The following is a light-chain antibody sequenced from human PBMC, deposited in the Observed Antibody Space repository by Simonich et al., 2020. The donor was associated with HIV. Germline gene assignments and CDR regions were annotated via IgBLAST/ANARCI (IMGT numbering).Light chain of an antibody. V-gene: IGLV2-23*01. CDR2: EGT. CDR3: CSYAGSSTVV. J-gene: IGLJ2*01. Sequence: QSALTQPASVSGSPGQSITISCTGTSSDVGGYNLVSWYQQHPGKAPKRLIYEGTKRPSGVSNRFSGSKSGNTASLTISGLQAEDEADYYCCSYAGSSTVVFGGGTKLTVL. CDR1: SSDVGGYNL.